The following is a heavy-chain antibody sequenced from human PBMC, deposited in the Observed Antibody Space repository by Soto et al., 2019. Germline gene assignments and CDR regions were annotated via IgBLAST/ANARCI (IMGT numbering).Heavy chain of an antibody. J-gene: IGHJ4*02. CDR3: ARGGGVYYFDY. CDR1: GGSISSYY. D-gene: IGHD2-8*02. Sequence: PSETLSLTCTVSGGSISSYYWSWIRQPPGKGLEWIGYIYYSGITDYNPSLKSRVTISVDTSKSQFSLKLSSVTAADTAVYYCARGGGVYYFDYWGQGTVVTVSS. CDR2: IYYSGIT. V-gene: IGHV4-59*01.